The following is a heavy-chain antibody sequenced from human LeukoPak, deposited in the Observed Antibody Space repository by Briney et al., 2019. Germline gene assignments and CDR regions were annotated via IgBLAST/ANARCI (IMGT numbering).Heavy chain of an antibody. Sequence: PSETLSLTCTVSGGSISSSSYYWGWIRQPPGKGLEWIGSIYYSGSTYYNPSLKSRVTISVDTSKNQFSLKLSSVTAADTAVYYCAGHGFYCSSTSCYPKYYFDYWGQGTLVTVSS. D-gene: IGHD2-2*01. V-gene: IGHV4-39*01. CDR2: IYYSGST. J-gene: IGHJ4*02. CDR1: GGSISSSSYY. CDR3: AGHGFYCSSTSCYPKYYFDY.